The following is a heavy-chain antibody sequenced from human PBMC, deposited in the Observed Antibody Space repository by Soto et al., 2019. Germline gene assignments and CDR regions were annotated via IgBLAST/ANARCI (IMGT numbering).Heavy chain of an antibody. D-gene: IGHD3-22*01. Sequence: PVGSLRLSCAASGFTFSSYGMHWVRQAPGKGLEWVAVISYDGSNKYYADSVKGRFTISRDNSKNTLYLQMNSLRAEDTAVYYCAKGYYYDSSGYYPILLFFDYWGQGTLVTVSS. CDR3: AKGYYYDSSGYYPILLFFDY. J-gene: IGHJ4*02. CDR2: ISYDGSNK. V-gene: IGHV3-30*18. CDR1: GFTFSSYG.